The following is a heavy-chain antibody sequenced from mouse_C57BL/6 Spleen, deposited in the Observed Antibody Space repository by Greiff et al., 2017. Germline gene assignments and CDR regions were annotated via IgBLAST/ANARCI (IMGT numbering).Heavy chain of an antibody. D-gene: IGHD1-1*01. J-gene: IGHJ2*01. V-gene: IGHV14-2*01. CDR1: GFNIKDYY. Sequence: VQLKQSGAELVQPGASVKLSCTASGFNIKDYYMHWVKQRTEQGLEWIGRIDPEDGETKYAPKFQGKATITADTSSNTAYLQLSSLTSEDTAVYYCASAITTVVVPGYWGQGTTLTVSS. CDR2: IDPEDGET. CDR3: ASAITTVVVPGY.